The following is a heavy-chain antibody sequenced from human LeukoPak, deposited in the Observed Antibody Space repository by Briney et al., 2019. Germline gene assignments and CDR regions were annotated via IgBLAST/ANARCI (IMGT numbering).Heavy chain of an antibody. Sequence: SETLSLTCAVYGGSFSGYYWSWIRQPPGKGLEWIGKINHSGSTNYNPSLKSRVTISVDTSKNLFSLKLSSVTAADTAVYYCARGSRLGAKYFDYWGQGTLVTVSS. V-gene: IGHV4-34*01. D-gene: IGHD3-16*01. CDR2: INHSGST. CDR1: GGSFSGYY. J-gene: IGHJ4*02. CDR3: ARGSRLGAKYFDY.